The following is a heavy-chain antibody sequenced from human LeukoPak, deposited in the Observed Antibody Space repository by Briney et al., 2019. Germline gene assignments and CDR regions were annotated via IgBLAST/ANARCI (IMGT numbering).Heavy chain of an antibody. CDR1: GGTFSSYA. V-gene: IGHV1-69*13. J-gene: IGHJ6*02. D-gene: IGHD3-10*01. CDR3: ARDFGSGNYYYYGMDV. Sequence: SVKVSCKASGGTFSSYAISWVRQAPGQGLEWMGGIIPIFGTANYAQKFQGRVTVTADESTSTAYMELSSLRSEDTAVYYCARDFGSGNYYYYGMDVWGQGTTVTVSS. CDR2: IIPIFGTA.